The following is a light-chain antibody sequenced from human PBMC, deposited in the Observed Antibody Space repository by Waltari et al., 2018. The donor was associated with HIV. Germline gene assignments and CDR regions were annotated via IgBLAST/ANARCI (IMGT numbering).Light chain of an antibody. CDR1: QSISSYS. Sequence: EIVLTQSPGTLSLSPGERATLSCRASQSISSYSLAWYQQKPGQAPRLLIYGASTRATGSPDRFSGSGSGTDFTLTITRLEPEDFAVYYCQQYGNSPITFGQGTRLELK. CDR3: QQYGNSPIT. V-gene: IGKV3-20*01. CDR2: GAS. J-gene: IGKJ5*01.